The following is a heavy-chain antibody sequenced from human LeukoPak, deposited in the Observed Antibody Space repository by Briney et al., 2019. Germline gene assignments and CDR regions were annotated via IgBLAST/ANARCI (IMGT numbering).Heavy chain of an antibody. J-gene: IGHJ4*02. D-gene: IGHD3-10*01. CDR2: IHPGDSDT. CDR1: GYSFTTHW. V-gene: IGHV5-51*01. CDR3: ARHYFFDISYYYGSSQPDY. Sequence: HGESLKISCKASGYSFTTHWIGWVRQMPGKGLEWMGIIHPGDSDTRYSPSFQGQVIISADKSISTAYLQWSSLKASDTAMYYCARHYFFDISYYYGSSQPDYWGQGTLVTVSS.